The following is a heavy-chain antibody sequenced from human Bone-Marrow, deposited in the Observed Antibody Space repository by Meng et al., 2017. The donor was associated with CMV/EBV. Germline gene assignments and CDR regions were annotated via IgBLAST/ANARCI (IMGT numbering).Heavy chain of an antibody. CDR3: ARDARLQGTIFGVVTTTYYSYGMDV. D-gene: IGHD3-3*01. Sequence: GESLKISCAASRFTFSSYGMHWVRQAPGKGLEWVAAIWFDGSNKYYADSVKGRFTISRDNAKNSLYLQMNSLRAEDTAVYYCARDARLQGTIFGVVTTTYYSYGMDVWGQGTTVTVSS. CDR2: IWFDGSNK. J-gene: IGHJ6*02. V-gene: IGHV3-33*01. CDR1: RFTFSSYG.